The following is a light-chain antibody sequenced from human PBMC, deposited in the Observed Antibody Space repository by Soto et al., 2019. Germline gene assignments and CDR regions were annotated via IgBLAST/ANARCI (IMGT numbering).Light chain of an antibody. CDR1: QSVSSY. CDR2: GAS. Sequence: EIVLTQSPATLSLSPGERATLSCRASQSVSSYLAWYQQKPGQAPRLLIYGASNRATGIPARFSGSGSGTVFTLTISSLEPEDFAVYYCQQRSSWPRTFGQGTKVEI. J-gene: IGKJ1*01. CDR3: QQRSSWPRT. V-gene: IGKV3-11*01.